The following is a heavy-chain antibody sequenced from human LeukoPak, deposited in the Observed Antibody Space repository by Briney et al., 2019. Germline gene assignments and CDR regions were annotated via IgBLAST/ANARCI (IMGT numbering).Heavy chain of an antibody. V-gene: IGHV1-8*01. J-gene: IGHJ6*03. CDR2: MNPNSGNT. D-gene: IGHD6-13*01. Sequence: ASVKVSCKASGYTFTSYDINWVRQATGQGLEWMGWMNPNSGNTGYAQKFQGRVTMTRNTPISTAYMELGSLRSGDTAVYYCARILGGSSWYLFYYYMDVWGKGTTVTVSS. CDR1: GYTFTSYD. CDR3: ARILGGSSWYLFYYYMDV.